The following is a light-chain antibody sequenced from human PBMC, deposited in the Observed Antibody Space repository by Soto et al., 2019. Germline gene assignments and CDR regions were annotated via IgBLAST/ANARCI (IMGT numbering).Light chain of an antibody. Sequence: QSVLTQPPSASGTPGQRVTISCSGSSCNIGINTVNWYQQVPGTAPKLLIYTDNQRPSGVPDRFSGSKSGTSASLAISGLQSEDEADYYCAAWDDSLNGLYVFGTGTKV. CDR2: TDN. V-gene: IGLV1-44*01. J-gene: IGLJ1*01. CDR3: AAWDDSLNGLYV. CDR1: SCNIGINT.